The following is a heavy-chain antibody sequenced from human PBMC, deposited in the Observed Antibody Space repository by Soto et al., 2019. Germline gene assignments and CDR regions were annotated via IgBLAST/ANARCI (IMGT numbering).Heavy chain of an antibody. J-gene: IGHJ4*02. D-gene: IGHD3-22*01. CDR3: TTHYYDSSGYLGY. V-gene: IGHV3-15*01. Sequence: PGGSLRLSCAASGFTFSNAWMSWVRQAPGKGLEWVGRIKSKTDGGTTDYAAPVKGRFTISRDDSKNTLYLQMNSLKTEDTAVYYCTTHYYDSSGYLGYWGQGTLVTVSS. CDR1: GFTFSNAW. CDR2: IKSKTDGGTT.